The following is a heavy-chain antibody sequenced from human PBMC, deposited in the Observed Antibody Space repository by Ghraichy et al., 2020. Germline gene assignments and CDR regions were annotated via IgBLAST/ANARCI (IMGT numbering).Heavy chain of an antibody. V-gene: IGHV4-39*01. CDR1: GGSISSSIYY. D-gene: IGHD7-27*01. CDR2: ISYFGNT. J-gene: IGHJ4*02. Sequence: SETLSLTCTVSGGSISSSIYYWGWVRQPPGKGLEWIGSISYFGNTYYNSSLKDRVTMSVDTSKSRFSVGLNSATAADTAVYYCARHSWSGDHAPFDYWGRGTLVTVSS. CDR3: ARHSWSGDHAPFDY.